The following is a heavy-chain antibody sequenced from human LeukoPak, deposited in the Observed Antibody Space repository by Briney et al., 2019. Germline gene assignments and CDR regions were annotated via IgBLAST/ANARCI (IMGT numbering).Heavy chain of an antibody. CDR1: SGSLINYY. D-gene: IGHD1-26*01. J-gene: IGHJ4*02. V-gene: IGHV4-59*01. CDR3: ASFRWSGSYYAYFDY. CDR2: IYDSGST. Sequence: PSETLSLTCTVSSGSLINYYWSWIRQPPGKGLEWIGYIYDSGSTNYNPSLKSRVTISVDTSKNQFSLKLSSVTAADTAVYYCASFRWSGSYYAYFDYWGQGTLVTVSS.